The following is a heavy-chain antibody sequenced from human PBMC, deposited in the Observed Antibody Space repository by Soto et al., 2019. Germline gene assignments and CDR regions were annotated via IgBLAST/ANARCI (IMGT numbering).Heavy chain of an antibody. Sequence: EVQLVESGGGLVQPGWSLRLSCAASGLTFSPYWMRWVRQAPGKGLEWVAIIKDDGGDEHYLEAVRGRFTISRDNAKKSLYLAMNSLRVEDTAMYYCAGGSGWISDSWGQGTLVTVSS. J-gene: IGHJ4*02. CDR1: GLTFSPYW. CDR2: IKDDGGDE. D-gene: IGHD6-19*01. CDR3: AGGSGWISDS. V-gene: IGHV3-7*05.